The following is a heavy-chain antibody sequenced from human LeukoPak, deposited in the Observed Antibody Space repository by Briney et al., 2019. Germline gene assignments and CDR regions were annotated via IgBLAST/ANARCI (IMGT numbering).Heavy chain of an antibody. CDR2: IYYSGST. CDR3: ARRRLIVVVPAAREDYYYGMDV. J-gene: IGHJ6*02. D-gene: IGHD2-2*01. CDR1: GGSISSSSYY. Sequence: PSETLSLTCTVSGGSISSSSYYWGWIRQPPGKGLEWIGSIYYSGSTYYNPSLKSRATISVDTSKNQFSLKLSSVTAADTAVYYCARRRLIVVVPAAREDYYYGMDVWGQGTTVTVSS. V-gene: IGHV4-39*01.